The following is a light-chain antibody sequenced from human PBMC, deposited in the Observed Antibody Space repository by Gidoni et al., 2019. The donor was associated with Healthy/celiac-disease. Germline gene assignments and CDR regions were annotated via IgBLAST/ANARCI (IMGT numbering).Light chain of an antibody. CDR1: QSVSSSY. J-gene: IGKJ4*01. Sequence: ELVLTQSPGTLSLSPGERATLSCRASQSVSSSYLAWYQQKPGQAPRLLIYGASSRATGIPDRFSGSGSGKDFTLTSSRLEPEEFAVYYCQQYGSSPLTVGGGTKVEIK. CDR2: GAS. V-gene: IGKV3-20*01. CDR3: QQYGSSPLT.